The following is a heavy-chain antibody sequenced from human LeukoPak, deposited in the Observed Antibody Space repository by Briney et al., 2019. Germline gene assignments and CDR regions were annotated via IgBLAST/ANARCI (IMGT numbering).Heavy chain of an antibody. V-gene: IGHV3-23*01. J-gene: IGHJ4*02. CDR2: ISGSGGST. Sequence: RAGGSLRLSCAASGFTFSSYAMYWVRQAPGKGLEWVSAISGSGGSTYYADSVKGRFTISRDNSKNTLYLQMNSLRAEDTAVYYCAKRAAAITNFDDWGQGTLVTVSS. CDR1: GFTFSSYA. CDR3: AKRAAAITNFDD. D-gene: IGHD6-13*01.